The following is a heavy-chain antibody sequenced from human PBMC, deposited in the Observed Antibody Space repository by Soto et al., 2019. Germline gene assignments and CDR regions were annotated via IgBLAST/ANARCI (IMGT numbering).Heavy chain of an antibody. CDR2: IIPIFGTA. V-gene: IGHV1-69*13. D-gene: IGHD1-26*01. CDR1: GGTFSSYA. J-gene: IGHJ4*02. CDR3: ASGINYDLYYFDY. Sequence: SVKVSCKASGGTFSSYAISWVRQAPGQGLEWMGGIIPIFGTANYAQKFQGRVTITADESTSTAYMELRSLRSDDTAVYYCASGINYDLYYFDYWGQGTLVTVSS.